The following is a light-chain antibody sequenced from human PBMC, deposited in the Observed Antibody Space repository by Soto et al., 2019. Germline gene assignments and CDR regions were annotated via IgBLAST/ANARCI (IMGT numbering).Light chain of an antibody. Sequence: QSDLTQPASVSGSPGQSITISCTGTSSDVGGYNHVSWYQQHPGKAPKLIIYEVRNRPSGVSNRLSGSKSGDTASLTISGLQADDEADYYCCSYTSSSIRVFGGGTKVTVL. CDR2: EVR. V-gene: IGLV2-14*01. CDR3: CSYTSSSIRV. J-gene: IGLJ3*02. CDR1: SSDVGGYNH.